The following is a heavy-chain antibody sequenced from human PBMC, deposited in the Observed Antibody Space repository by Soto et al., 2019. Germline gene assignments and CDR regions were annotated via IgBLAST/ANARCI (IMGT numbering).Heavy chain of an antibody. CDR3: AAGGVTSVAQFDY. CDR1: GFTFSNYA. V-gene: IGHV3-13*01. D-gene: IGHD3-16*01. CDR2: IGAAGDT. J-gene: IGHJ4*02. Sequence: EVQLVESGGGLVQPGGSLRLSCAASGFTFSNYAMHWVRQPTGKGLEWVSDIGAAGDTYYPGSVKGRFTISRENAKNSLYLQMNSLRAGDTAVYYCAAGGVTSVAQFDYWGQGTLVTVSS.